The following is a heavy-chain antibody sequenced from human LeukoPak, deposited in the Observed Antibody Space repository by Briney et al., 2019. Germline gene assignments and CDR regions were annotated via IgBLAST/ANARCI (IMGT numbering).Heavy chain of an antibody. V-gene: IGHV1-18*01. CDR2: ISAYNGNT. CDR3: ARDQGIYNHRTIDS. D-gene: IGHD5-12*01. Sequence: ASLNVACKASGYTFSSYGISWVRQAPGQGLEWMGWISAYNGNTNFAQEFQGRVTMTTDTSTSTASMELRSLRSDDTAVYYCARDQGIYNHRTIDSWGQGTLVTVSS. CDR1: GYTFSSYG. J-gene: IGHJ4*02.